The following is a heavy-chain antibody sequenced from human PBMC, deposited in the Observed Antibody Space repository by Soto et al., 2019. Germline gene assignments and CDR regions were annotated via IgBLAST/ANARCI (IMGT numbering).Heavy chain of an antibody. Sequence: TLSLTCTVSGGSISSGGYYWSWIRQHPGKGLEWIGYIYYSGSTYYNPSLKSRVTVSVDTSKNQFSLKLSSVTAADTAVYYCARDRRGLRFLEWPLDVWGQGTTVTVSS. J-gene: IGHJ6*02. CDR2: IYYSGST. CDR3: ARDRRGLRFLEWPLDV. D-gene: IGHD3-3*01. V-gene: IGHV4-31*03. CDR1: GGSISSGGYY.